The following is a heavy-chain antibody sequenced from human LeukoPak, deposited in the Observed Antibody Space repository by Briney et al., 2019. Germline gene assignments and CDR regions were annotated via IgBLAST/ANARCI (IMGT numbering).Heavy chain of an antibody. V-gene: IGHV4-59*01. D-gene: IGHD1-26*01. CDR2: IYYSGST. J-gene: IGHJ4*02. CDR3: ARVGATFDY. CDR1: GGSISSYY. Sequence: SETLSLTCTVSGGSISSYYWSWIRQPPGKGLEWIGYIYYSGSTNYNPSLKSRVTISVDTSKNQFSLKLSSVTAADPAVYYCARVGATFDYWGQGTLVTVSS.